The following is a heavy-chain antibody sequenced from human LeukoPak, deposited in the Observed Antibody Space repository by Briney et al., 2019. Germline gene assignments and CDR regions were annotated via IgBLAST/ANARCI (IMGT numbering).Heavy chain of an antibody. CDR1: GGSISSYY. CDR3: ARETIAAAGPGGGSINSFDP. J-gene: IGHJ5*02. D-gene: IGHD6-13*01. CDR2: IYTSGST. V-gene: IGHV4-4*07. Sequence: SETLSLTCTVSGGSISSYYWSWIRQPAGKGLEWIGRIYTSGSTNYNPSLKSRVTMSVDTSKNQFSLKLSSVTAADTAVYYCARETIAAAGPGGGSINSFDPWGQGTLVTASS.